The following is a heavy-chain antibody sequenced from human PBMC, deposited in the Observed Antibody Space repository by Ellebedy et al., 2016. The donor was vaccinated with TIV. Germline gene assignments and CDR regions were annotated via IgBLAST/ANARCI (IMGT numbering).Heavy chain of an antibody. D-gene: IGHD1-14*01. CDR2: IYSSTNT. J-gene: IGHJ4*02. Sequence: SETLSLXCAVSGGSINGYYWAWIRQSAERGLEWLGHIYSSTNTMYNPSLDTRVTMSIDTSKNQFSLRMTSVTAADTAIYYCAKGIGPQSNLDFWGQGALVTVSS. CDR3: AKGIGPQSNLDF. V-gene: IGHV4-4*07. CDR1: GGSINGYY.